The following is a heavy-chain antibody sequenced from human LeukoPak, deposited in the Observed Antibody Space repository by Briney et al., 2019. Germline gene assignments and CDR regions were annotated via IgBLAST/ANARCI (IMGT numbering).Heavy chain of an antibody. CDR3: ASQRVITYGYLDEIDY. CDR2: ISSSGSTI. D-gene: IGHD5-18*01. J-gene: IGHJ4*02. Sequence: GRSLRLSCAASGFTFSSYEMNWVRQAPGKGLEWVSYISSSGSTIYYADSVKGRFTIYRDNAKNSLYLQMNSLRAEDTAVYYCASQRVITYGYLDEIDYWGQGTLVTVSS. V-gene: IGHV3-48*03. CDR1: GFTFSSYE.